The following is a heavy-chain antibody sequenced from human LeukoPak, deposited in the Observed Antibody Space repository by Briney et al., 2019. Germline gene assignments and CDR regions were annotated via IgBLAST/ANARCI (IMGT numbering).Heavy chain of an antibody. V-gene: IGHV3-74*01. Sequence: PGGSLRLCCAASGFTYSSNWMHWVRQAPGKGLVWVSRVSGDGSITYYADSVKGRFTMSRDNAKNTLYLQINSLRVEDTAVYYCARQNYGNPDYWGQGTLVTVSS. CDR1: GFTYSSNW. CDR3: ARQNYGNPDY. D-gene: IGHD3-16*01. CDR2: VSGDGSIT. J-gene: IGHJ4*02.